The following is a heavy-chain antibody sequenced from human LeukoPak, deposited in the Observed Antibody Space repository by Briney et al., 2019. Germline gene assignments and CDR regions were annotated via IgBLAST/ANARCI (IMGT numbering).Heavy chain of an antibody. CDR1: GFTFSTYA. CDR3: AKYPPVAEYVWGSYRPNFDY. V-gene: IGHV3-30*04. J-gene: IGHJ4*02. CDR2: ISYDGSNK. Sequence: GGSLRLSCAASGFTFSTYAMHWVRQAPGKGLEWVALISYDGSNKNYADSVKGRFTISRDNSKNTLYLQMNSLRAEDTAVYYCAKYPPVAEYVWGSYRPNFDYWGQGTLVTVSS. D-gene: IGHD3-16*02.